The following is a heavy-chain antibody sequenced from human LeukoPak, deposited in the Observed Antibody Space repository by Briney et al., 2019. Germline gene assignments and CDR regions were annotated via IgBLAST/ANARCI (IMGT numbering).Heavy chain of an antibody. CDR1: GGSFSGYY. Sequence: SETLSLTCAVYGGSFSGYYWSWIRQPPGKGLEWIGEINHSGSTNYNPSLKSRVTISVDTSKNQFSLKLSSVTAADTAVYYCARRPTGDFYFDYWGQGTLVTVSS. CDR3: ARRPTGDFYFDY. D-gene: IGHD7-27*01. J-gene: IGHJ4*02. CDR2: INHSGST. V-gene: IGHV4-34*01.